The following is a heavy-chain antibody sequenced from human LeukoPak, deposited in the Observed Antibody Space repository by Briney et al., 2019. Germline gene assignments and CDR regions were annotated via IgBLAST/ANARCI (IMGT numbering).Heavy chain of an antibody. CDR3: ARGARYYYDSSGYSDY. Sequence: GGSLRLSCAASGFTFSSYAMSWVRQAPGKGLEWVSAISGSGGSTGDADSVKGRFTISRDNSKNTLYLQMNSLRAEDTALYYCARGARYYYDSSGYSDYWGQGTLVTVSS. J-gene: IGHJ4*02. CDR1: GFTFSSYA. V-gene: IGHV3-23*01. CDR2: ISGSGGST. D-gene: IGHD3-22*01.